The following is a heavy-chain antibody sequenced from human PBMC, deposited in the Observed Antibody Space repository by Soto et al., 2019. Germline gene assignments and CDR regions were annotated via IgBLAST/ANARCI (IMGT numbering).Heavy chain of an antibody. J-gene: IGHJ6*02. CDR2: IYPGDSDT. CDR3: SSRRRIHAGMDG. Sequence: GESLKISCKGSGYSFTSYWIAWVRQVPGTGLESMGIIYPGDSDTRYSPSFHGHVTISADESTHTAYLQWSSLKASDAAIYYCSSRRRIHAGMDGWGQGTRVTVSS. CDR1: GYSFTSYW. V-gene: IGHV5-51*01. D-gene: IGHD2-21*01.